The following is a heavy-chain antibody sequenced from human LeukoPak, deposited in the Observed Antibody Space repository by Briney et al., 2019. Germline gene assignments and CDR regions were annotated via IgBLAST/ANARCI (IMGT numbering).Heavy chain of an antibody. CDR2: IIPIFGIA. Sequence: ASVKVSCKASGGTSSSYAISWVRQAPGQGLEWMGRIIPIFGIANYAQKFQGRVTITADKSTSTAYMELSSLRSEDTAVYYCASLVSRFLETPYYYYGMDVWGQGTTVTVSS. J-gene: IGHJ6*02. D-gene: IGHD3-3*01. CDR3: ASLVSRFLETPYYYYGMDV. CDR1: GGTSSSYA. V-gene: IGHV1-69*04.